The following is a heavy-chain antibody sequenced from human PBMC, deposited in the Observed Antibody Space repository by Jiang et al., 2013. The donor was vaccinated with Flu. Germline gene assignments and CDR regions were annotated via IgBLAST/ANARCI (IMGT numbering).Heavy chain of an antibody. J-gene: IGHJ4*02. CDR1: GDSVSSNSAA. CDR2: TYYRSKWYN. V-gene: IGHV6-1*01. D-gene: IGHD6-19*01. Sequence: SQTLSLTCAISGDSVSSNSAAWNWIRQSPSRGLEWLGRTYYRSKWYNEYAVSVEGRISINPDTSTNQFSLQLSSLTPDDTAVYYCARDSQWVVDYWGQGTLVTVSS. CDR3: ARDSQWVVDY.